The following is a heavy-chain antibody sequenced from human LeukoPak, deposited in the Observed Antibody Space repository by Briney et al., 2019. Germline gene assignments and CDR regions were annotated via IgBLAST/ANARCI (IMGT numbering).Heavy chain of an antibody. CDR3: ARDWGSGSYTFDY. Sequence: PSETLSLTCTVSGGAISSYYWSWIRQPPGTGLKGIGYIYYSGSTNYNPSLKSRVAISVDTSKNQFSLKLSSVTAADTAVYYCARDWGSGSYTFDYWGQGTLVTVSS. D-gene: IGHD1-26*01. V-gene: IGHV4-59*01. J-gene: IGHJ4*02. CDR2: IYYSGST. CDR1: GGAISSYY.